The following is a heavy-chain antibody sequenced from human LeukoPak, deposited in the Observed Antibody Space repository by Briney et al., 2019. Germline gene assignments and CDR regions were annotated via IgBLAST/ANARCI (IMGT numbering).Heavy chain of an antibody. Sequence: SETLSLTCTVSGGSICGYYWSWIRQPPGKGLEWIGFIFYTGSTNYNPSLKSRVTISVDTSKNQFSLRLSSVTAADTAVYSCARGGGYNTFDYWGQGTLVTVSS. J-gene: IGHJ4*02. CDR1: GGSICGYY. CDR3: ARGGGYNTFDY. CDR2: IFYTGST. V-gene: IGHV4-59*01. D-gene: IGHD5-24*01.